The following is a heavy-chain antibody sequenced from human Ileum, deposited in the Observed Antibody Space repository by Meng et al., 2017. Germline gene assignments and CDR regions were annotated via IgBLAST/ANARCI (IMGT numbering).Heavy chain of an antibody. Sequence: VQLQESGPGLVRPSGTLSLTCAVSSGSISSNPYWSWVRQPPGKGLEWIGQISHSGSAYYNPSLKGRVTMSVDKSKSQFSLMLTSVTAADTATYYCARHGGYSQDFWGQGTLVTVSS. V-gene: IGHV4-4*02. CDR2: ISHSGSA. CDR1: SGSISSNPY. J-gene: IGHJ4*02. D-gene: IGHD4-23*01. CDR3: ARHGGYSQDF.